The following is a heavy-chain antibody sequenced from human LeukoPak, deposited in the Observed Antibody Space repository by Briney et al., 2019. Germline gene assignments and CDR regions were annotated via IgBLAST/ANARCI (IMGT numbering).Heavy chain of an antibody. D-gene: IGHD3-22*01. J-gene: IGHJ3*02. CDR2: ISSSGST. CDR3: ARGPYSYDSSGAFDI. Sequence: SETLSLTCTVSGGSVSDYYWSWIRQPAGKGLEWIGRISSSGSTNYNPSLKSRVTISVDTSKNQFSLKLSSVTAADTAVYFCARGPYSYDSSGAFDIWGQGTMVTVSS. V-gene: IGHV4-4*07. CDR1: GGSVSDYY.